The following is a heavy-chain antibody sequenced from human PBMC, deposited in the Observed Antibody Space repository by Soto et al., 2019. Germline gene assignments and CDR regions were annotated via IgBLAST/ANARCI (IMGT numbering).Heavy chain of an antibody. CDR2: IWSDGNNK. J-gene: IGHJ4*02. CDR1: GFTFNTYG. V-gene: IGHV3-33*01. Sequence: QVQLVESGGGVVQPGRSLRLSCAASGFTFNTYGFHWVRQAPGKGLEWVAVIWSDGNNKYYADSVKGRFTISRDSSNNTRCLQMNSMRVEDTAVYYCARIQLDTIMALDYWGQGTLVTVSS. D-gene: IGHD1-1*01. CDR3: ARIQLDTIMALDY.